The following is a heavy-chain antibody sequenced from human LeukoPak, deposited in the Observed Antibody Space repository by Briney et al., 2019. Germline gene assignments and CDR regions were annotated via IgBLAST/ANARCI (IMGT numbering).Heavy chain of an antibody. V-gene: IGHV4-59*01. J-gene: IGHJ4*02. CDR3: ARDTAGYFDY. CDR1: GGSISSYY. CDR2: IYYSGST. Sequence: SETLSLTCTVSGGSISSYYWSWIRQPPGKGLEWIGYIYYSGSTNYNPSLKSRVTISVDTSKNQFSLKLSYVTAADTAVYYCARDTAGYFDYWGQGTLVTVSS.